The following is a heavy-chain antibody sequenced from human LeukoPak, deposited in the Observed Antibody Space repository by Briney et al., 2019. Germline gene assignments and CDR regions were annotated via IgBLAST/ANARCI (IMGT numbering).Heavy chain of an antibody. J-gene: IGHJ4*02. Sequence: SQTLSLTCTVSGGSISRYYWSWIRQPPGKGLEWIGYIYYSGSTNYNPSLKSRVTISVDTSKNQFSLKLSSVTAADTTVYYCARHPKAGTVDYWGQGTLVTVSS. CDR3: ARHPKAGTVDY. V-gene: IGHV4-59*08. D-gene: IGHD6-13*01. CDR2: IYYSGST. CDR1: GGSISRYY.